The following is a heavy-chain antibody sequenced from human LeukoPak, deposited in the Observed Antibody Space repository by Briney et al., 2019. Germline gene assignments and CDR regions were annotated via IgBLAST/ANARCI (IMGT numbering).Heavy chain of an antibody. J-gene: IGHJ5*02. V-gene: IGHV3-48*01. CDR3: ARQVTTTWFDP. CDR1: GFTFSSYW. D-gene: IGHD4-17*01. Sequence: PGGSLRLSCAASGFTFSSYWMHWVRQAPGKGLEWVSYISSSSSSSIYYADSVKGRFTISRDNAKNSLYLQMNSLRAEDTAVYYCARQVTTTWFDPWGQGTLVTVSS. CDR2: ISSSSSSSI.